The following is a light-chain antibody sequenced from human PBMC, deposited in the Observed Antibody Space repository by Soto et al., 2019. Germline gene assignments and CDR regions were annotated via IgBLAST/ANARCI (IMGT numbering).Light chain of an antibody. V-gene: IGKV3-20*01. CDR1: QTVSRDY. Sequence: IVLTQSPGTLSLYPGERATLSCRASQTVSRDYLAWYHQRPGQAPRLLIYGASSRATGIPDRFSGSGSGTDFTLTISRLEPEDFAVYHCQQYGNSPPTFGQGTKVDIK. CDR2: GAS. J-gene: IGKJ1*01. CDR3: QQYGNSPPT.